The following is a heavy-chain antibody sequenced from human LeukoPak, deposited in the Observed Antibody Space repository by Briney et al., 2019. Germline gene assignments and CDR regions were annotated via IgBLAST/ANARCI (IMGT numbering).Heavy chain of an antibody. CDR1: GYTLTELS. CDR2: FIPVLGTV. Sequence: ASVKVSCKVSGYTLTELSVHWVRQAPGKGLEWMGVFIPVLGTVNSTQNFQDRVSITADISTHTVYMELSSLKSEDTAVYFCAGIPVFGVVLHQEPVWGKGTTVTVSS. CDR3: AGIPVFGVVLHQEPV. D-gene: IGHD2-8*01. V-gene: IGHV1-24*01. J-gene: IGHJ6*04.